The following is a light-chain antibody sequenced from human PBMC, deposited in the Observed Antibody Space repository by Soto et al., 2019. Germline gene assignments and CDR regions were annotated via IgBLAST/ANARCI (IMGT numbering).Light chain of an antibody. Sequence: EIVLTQSPATLSLSPGERATLSCRASQSISRSLAWYQQKPGQAPRLLIYGASTRATGIPARFSGSGSGTEFTLAISSLQSEDFAVYYCQQYNNWPRTFGQGTKVDIK. CDR3: QQYNNWPRT. CDR1: QSISRS. J-gene: IGKJ1*01. CDR2: GAS. V-gene: IGKV3-15*01.